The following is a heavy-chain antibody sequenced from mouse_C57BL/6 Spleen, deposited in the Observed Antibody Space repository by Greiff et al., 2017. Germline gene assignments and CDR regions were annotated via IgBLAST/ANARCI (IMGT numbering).Heavy chain of an antibody. CDR2: IYPGDGDT. Sequence: LVESGAELVKPGASVKISCKASGYAFSSYWMNWVKQRPGKGLEWIGQIYPGDGDTNYNGKFKGKATLTADKSSSTAYMQLSSLTSEDSAVYFCARAYYSNYYFDYWGQGTTLTVSS. V-gene: IGHV1-80*01. CDR3: ARAYYSNYYFDY. D-gene: IGHD2-5*01. CDR1: GYAFSSYW. J-gene: IGHJ2*01.